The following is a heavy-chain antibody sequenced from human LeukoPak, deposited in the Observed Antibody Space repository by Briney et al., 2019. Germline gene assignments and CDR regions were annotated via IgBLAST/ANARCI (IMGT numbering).Heavy chain of an antibody. V-gene: IGHV3-23*01. CDR2: ISGGGGTAYYA. CDR1: GFKFSGYA. J-gene: IGHJ4*02. D-gene: IGHD7-27*01. Sequence: GGSLRLSCAASGFKFSGYAMSWVRQSPGKGLEWVSAISGGGGTAYYAYYADSVKGRFTISRDNSQNTLYLQMNSLRAEDTAVYYCAKDRTWGLDYWGQGTLVTVSS. CDR3: AKDRTWGLDY.